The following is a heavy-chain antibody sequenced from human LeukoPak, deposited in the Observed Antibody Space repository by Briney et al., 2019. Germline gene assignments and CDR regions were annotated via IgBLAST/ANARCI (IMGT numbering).Heavy chain of an antibody. CDR2: ISGSGGST. Sequence: GVSLRLSCAASGFTFSSYAMSWVRQAQGKGLEWVSAISGSGGSTYYADSVKGRFTISRDNSKNTLYLQMNSLRAEDTAVYYCAKDIGRRYYDILTGYYDYWGQGTLVTVSS. CDR3: AKDIGRRYYDILTGYYDY. CDR1: GFTFSSYA. J-gene: IGHJ4*02. V-gene: IGHV3-23*01. D-gene: IGHD3-9*01.